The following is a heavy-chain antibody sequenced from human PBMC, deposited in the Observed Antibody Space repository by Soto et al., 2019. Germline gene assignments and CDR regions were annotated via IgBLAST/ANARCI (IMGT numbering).Heavy chain of an antibody. V-gene: IGHV4-4*07. CDR1: GGSISSYY. CDR2: IYTSGST. J-gene: IGHJ3*02. CDR3: ARARPYYYDSSGYYPGAFDI. D-gene: IGHD3-22*01. Sequence: SETLSLTCTVSGGSISSYYWSWVRQPAVNGLEWIGLIYTSGSTNYNPSLKSRVTMSVDTSKNQFSLKLSSVTAADTAVYYCARARPYYYDSSGYYPGAFDIWGQGTMVTVSS.